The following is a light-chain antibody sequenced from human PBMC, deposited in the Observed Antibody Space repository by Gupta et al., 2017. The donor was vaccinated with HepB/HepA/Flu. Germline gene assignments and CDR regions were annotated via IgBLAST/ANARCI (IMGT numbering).Light chain of an antibody. CDR2: GNS. CDR1: SSNIGAGYD. Sequence: QSALTQPPPVSGAPGQTVTISCTGSSSNIGAGYDVHWYQQLPGTAPKLLIYGNSNRPSGVPDRFSGSKSGTSASLAITGLQAEDEADYYCQSYDSSLSVVFGGGTKLTVL. CDR3: QSYDSSLSVV. J-gene: IGLJ2*01. V-gene: IGLV1-40*01.